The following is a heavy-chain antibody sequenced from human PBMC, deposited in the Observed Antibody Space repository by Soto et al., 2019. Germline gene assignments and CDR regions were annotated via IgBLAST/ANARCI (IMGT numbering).Heavy chain of an antibody. V-gene: IGHV3-33*01. CDR1: GFTFSSYG. Sequence: PWGSLRLSCAASGFTFSSYGMHWVRQAPGKGLEWVAVIWYDGSNKYYADSVKGRFTISRDNSKNTLYLQMNSLRAEDTAVYYCARFYDILTGSDYGMDVWGQGTTVTVSS. J-gene: IGHJ6*02. CDR2: IWYDGSNK. CDR3: ARFYDILTGSDYGMDV. D-gene: IGHD3-9*01.